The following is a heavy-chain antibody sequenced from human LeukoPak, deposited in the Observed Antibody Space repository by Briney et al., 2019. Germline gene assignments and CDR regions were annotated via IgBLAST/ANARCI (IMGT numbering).Heavy chain of an antibody. V-gene: IGHV3-74*01. Sequence: PGGSLRLSCAASGFSFSNYWMHWVRQAPGKGLVWVSRIYDDGSGSTYAASVKGRFTISRDNAQNTLYLQMNSLSAEDTAVYYCARVGLGRSGSSGLDYWGQGTLVTVSS. CDR2: IYDDGSGS. CDR3: ARVGLGRSGSSGLDY. D-gene: IGHD3-10*01. CDR1: GFSFSNYW. J-gene: IGHJ4*02.